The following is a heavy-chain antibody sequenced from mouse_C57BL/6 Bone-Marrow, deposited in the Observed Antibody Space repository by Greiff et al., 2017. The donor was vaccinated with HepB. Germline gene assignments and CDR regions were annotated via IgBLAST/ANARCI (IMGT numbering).Heavy chain of an antibody. J-gene: IGHJ2*01. CDR2: ISSGSSTI. CDR3: AKEPTTVVATNFLDY. V-gene: IGHV5-17*01. Sequence: EVQLMESGGGLVKPGGSLKLSCAASGFTFSDYGMHWVRQAPEKGLEWVAYISSGSSTIYYADTVKGRFTISRDNAKNTLFLQMTSLRSEDTAMYYCAKEPTTVVATNFLDYWGQGTTLTVSS. CDR1: GFTFSDYG. D-gene: IGHD1-1*01.